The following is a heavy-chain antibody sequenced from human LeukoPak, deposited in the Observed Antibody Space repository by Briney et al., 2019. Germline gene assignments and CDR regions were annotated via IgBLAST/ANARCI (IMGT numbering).Heavy chain of an antibody. CDR2: INPNSGGT. J-gene: IGHJ3*02. CDR3: ARADQDYVWGSYRSTDAFDI. CDR1: GYTFTSYA. V-gene: IGHV1-2*02. Sequence: ASVKVSCKASGYTFTSYAMNWVRQAPGQGLEWMGWINPNSGGTNYAQKFQGRVTMTRDMSTSTVYMELSSLRSEDTAVYYCARADQDYVWGSYRSTDAFDIWGQGTMVTVSS. D-gene: IGHD3-16*02.